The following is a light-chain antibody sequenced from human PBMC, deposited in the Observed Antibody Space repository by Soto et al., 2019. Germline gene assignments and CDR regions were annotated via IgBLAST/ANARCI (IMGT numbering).Light chain of an antibody. CDR1: QSVSSN. V-gene: IGKV3-15*01. CDR3: QQYDNWTPYT. J-gene: IGKJ2*01. CDR2: DAS. Sequence: EIVMTQSPATLSVSPGERATLACRASQSVSSNLAWYQQKPGQAPRLRIYDASTRASGIPARLSGSGSVTEFTLTISSLQSEDVAVYYCQQYDNWTPYTFGQGTKLEIK.